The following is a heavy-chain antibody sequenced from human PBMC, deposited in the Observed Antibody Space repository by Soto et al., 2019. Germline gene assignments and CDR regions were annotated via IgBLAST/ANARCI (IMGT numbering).Heavy chain of an antibody. D-gene: IGHD2-2*01. V-gene: IGHV3-74*01. CDR2: LKSDGRDT. CDR3: VREMPVPIRCGYYYYSGLDA. CDR1: GFSFNDNW. Sequence: GGSLRLSCAASGFSFNDNWMHWVRQVPGKGLMWVSRLKSDGRDTIYADSVKGRFTVSRDSAKNTLYLQMNSLRVEDTAVYYCVREMPVPIRCGYYYYSGLDAWGQGPTFTASS. J-gene: IGHJ6*02.